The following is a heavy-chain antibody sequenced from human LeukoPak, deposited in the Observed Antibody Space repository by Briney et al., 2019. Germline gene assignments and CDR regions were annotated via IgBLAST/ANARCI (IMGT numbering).Heavy chain of an antibody. V-gene: IGHV4-39*01. CDR1: GGSISSSSYY. D-gene: IGHD1-7*01. J-gene: IGHJ4*02. Sequence: SETLSLTCTVSGGSISSSSYYWGWIRQPPGKGLEWIGSIYYSGSTYYNPSLKSRVTISVDTSKNQFSLKLSSVTAADTAVYYCARPERRAGTMRSHFDYWGQGTLVTVSS. CDR3: ARPERRAGTMRSHFDY. CDR2: IYYSGST.